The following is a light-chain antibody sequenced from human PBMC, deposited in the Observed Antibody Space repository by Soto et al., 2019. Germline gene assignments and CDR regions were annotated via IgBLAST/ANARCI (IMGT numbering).Light chain of an antibody. CDR1: QSVSSSY. CDR3: QQYGSSPLT. Sequence: IVFTQSPCTLSLSPGERATLSCRASQSVSSSYLAWYQQKPGQAPRLLIYAASSRATGIPDRFSGSGSGTDFSLTISRLEPEDFAVYYCQQYGSSPLTFGGGTKVDIK. J-gene: IGKJ4*01. V-gene: IGKV3-20*01. CDR2: AAS.